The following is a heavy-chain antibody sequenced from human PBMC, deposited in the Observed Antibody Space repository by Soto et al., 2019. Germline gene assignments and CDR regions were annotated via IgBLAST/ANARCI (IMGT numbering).Heavy chain of an antibody. CDR2: IIPILGIA. D-gene: IGHD4-17*01. CDR3: ARGQTTVRGGASYYYGMDV. V-gene: IGHV1-69*10. J-gene: IGHJ6*02. CDR1: GGTFSSYA. Sequence: ASVKVSCKASGGTFSSYAISWVRQAPGQGLEWMGGIIPILGIANYAQKFQGRVTITADKSTSTAYMELSSLRSEDTAVYYCARGQTTVRGGASYYYGMDVWGQGTTVTVSS.